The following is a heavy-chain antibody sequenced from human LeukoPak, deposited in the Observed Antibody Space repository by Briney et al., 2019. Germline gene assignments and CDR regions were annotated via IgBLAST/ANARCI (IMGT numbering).Heavy chain of an antibody. CDR3: AKISGWYEGMDV. CDR2: ISGSGGST. J-gene: IGHJ6*02. D-gene: IGHD6-19*01. CDR1: GFTFSSYA. V-gene: IGHV3-23*01. Sequence: GGSLRLYCAASGFTFSSYAMSWVRQAPGKGLEWVSAISGSGGSTYYADSVKGRFTISRDNSKNTLYLQMNSLRAEDTAVYYCAKISGWYEGMDVWGQGTTVTVSS.